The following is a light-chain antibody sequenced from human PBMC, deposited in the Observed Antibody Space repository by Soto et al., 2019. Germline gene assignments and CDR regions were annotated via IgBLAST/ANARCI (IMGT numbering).Light chain of an antibody. J-gene: IGKJ4*01. CDR2: SAS. CDR3: QQRTNWPPT. V-gene: IGKV3-11*01. Sequence: EIVLTQSPATLSLSPGERATLSCRASQSVRTDLVWYHQKPGQAPRVLIYSASNRATGSPARFSGSGSGTDFTLTISSLEPEDFAVYYCQQRTNWPPTFGGGTKVEMK. CDR1: QSVRTD.